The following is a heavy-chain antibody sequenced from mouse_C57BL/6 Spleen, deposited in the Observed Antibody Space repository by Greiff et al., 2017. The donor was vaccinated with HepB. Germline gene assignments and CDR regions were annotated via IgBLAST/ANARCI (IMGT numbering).Heavy chain of an antibody. CDR2: INPYNGDT. Sequence: EVKLQQSGPELVKPGDSVKISCKASGYSFTGYFMNWVMQSHGKSLEWIGRINPYNGDTFYNQKFKGKATLTVDKSSSTAHMELRSLTSEDSAVYYCASYYSNYGAMDYWGHGTSVTVSS. V-gene: IGHV1-20*01. J-gene: IGHJ4*01. CDR1: GYSFTGYF. D-gene: IGHD2-5*01. CDR3: ASYYSNYGAMDY.